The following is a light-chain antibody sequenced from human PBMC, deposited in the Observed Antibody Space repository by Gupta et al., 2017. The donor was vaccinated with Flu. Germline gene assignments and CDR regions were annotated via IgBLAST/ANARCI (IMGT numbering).Light chain of an antibody. V-gene: IGLV3-1*01. CDR3: QAWDSSTELV. Sequence: SYELTPPPSVSVSPGQTHSIHRPGDKLGDKYACWYQQKPGQSPVLVIYHDSKRPSGILERFSGSNAGNTATLTISGTQAMDEADYYCQAWDSSTELVFGGGTKLTVL. CDR1: KLGDKY. CDR2: HDS. J-gene: IGLJ2*01.